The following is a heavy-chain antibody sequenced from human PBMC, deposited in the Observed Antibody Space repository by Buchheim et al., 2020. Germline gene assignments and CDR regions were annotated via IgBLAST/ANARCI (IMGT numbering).Heavy chain of an antibody. V-gene: IGHV3-23*04. D-gene: IGHD6-19*01. CDR2: ISDSGSNT. CDR1: GFTFSSYA. J-gene: IGHJ4*02. CDR3: AKEVGTIGVAGPYFDY. Sequence: EVQLVESGGGLVQPGGSLRLSCAASGFTFSSYAMSCVRQAPGKGLEWVSAISDSGSNTYYADSVKGRFTFSRDNSKNTLYFQMNSLRAEDTAVYYCAKEVGTIGVAGPYFDYWGQGIL.